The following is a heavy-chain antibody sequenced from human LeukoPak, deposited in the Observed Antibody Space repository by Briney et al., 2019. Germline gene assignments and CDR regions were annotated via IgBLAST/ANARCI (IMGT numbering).Heavy chain of an antibody. Sequence: ASVKVSCKASGYTFTNYDINWVRQVAGQGLEWMGWMNPNSGNTGYAQKFQGRVTMTRNTSISTAYMELSSLKSEDTAVYYCARALRYCSTTSCQYYFDYWGQGTLVTVSS. J-gene: IGHJ4*02. CDR1: GYTFTNYD. V-gene: IGHV1-8*01. CDR3: ARALRYCSTTSCQYYFDY. CDR2: MNPNSGNT. D-gene: IGHD2-2*01.